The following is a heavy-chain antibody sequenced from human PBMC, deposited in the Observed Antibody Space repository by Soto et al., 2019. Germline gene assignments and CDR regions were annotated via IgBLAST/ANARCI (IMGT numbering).Heavy chain of an antibody. J-gene: IGHJ4*02. V-gene: IGHV3-74*01. CDR1: GFTFGTYW. D-gene: IGHD2-2*01. Sequence: EVQLVESGGGLVQPGGSLRLSCAATGFTFGTYWMHWVRQGPGKGLVWVSRISTDGSSTTYADSVKGRFTISRDNAKNTLYLQMNSLSAEDTAVYDCARATGSNHPFDYWGQGTLVTVSS. CDR3: ARATGSNHPFDY. CDR2: ISTDGSST.